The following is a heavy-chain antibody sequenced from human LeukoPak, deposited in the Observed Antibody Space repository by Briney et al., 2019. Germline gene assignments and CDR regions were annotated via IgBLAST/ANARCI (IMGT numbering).Heavy chain of an antibody. CDR2: ISDSGST. CDR1: GGSISSYH. V-gene: IGHV4-59*01. Sequence: PSETLSLTCTVSGGSISSYHWSWIRQPPGKALEWIGCISDSGSTTHNPSLKSRVTISIDTSKSQFSLRLNSVTAADTAVYYCARDPAAHRYLDSWGRGTLVTVSS. D-gene: IGHD3-16*02. CDR3: ARDPAAHRYLDS. J-gene: IGHJ4*02.